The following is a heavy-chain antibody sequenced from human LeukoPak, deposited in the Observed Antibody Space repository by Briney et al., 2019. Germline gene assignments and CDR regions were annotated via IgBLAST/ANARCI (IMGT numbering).Heavy chain of an antibody. V-gene: IGHV4-59*01. CDR1: GGSISSYY. CDR2: IYYSGST. D-gene: IGHD6-19*01. J-gene: IGHJ4*02. CDR3: ARVSSGWLYYFDY. Sequence: SETLSLTCTVSGGSISSYYWSWIRQPPGKGLEWIGYIYYSGSTIYNPSLKSRVTISVDTSKNQFSLKLSSVTAADTAVYYCARVSSGWLYYFDYWGQGTLVTVSS.